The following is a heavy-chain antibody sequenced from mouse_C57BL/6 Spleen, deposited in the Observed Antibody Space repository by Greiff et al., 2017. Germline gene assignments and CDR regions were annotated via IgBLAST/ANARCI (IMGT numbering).Heavy chain of an antibody. D-gene: IGHD2-3*01. CDR2: IYPGDGDT. J-gene: IGHJ4*01. CDR3: ARSRVIYDGYHGAMDY. CDR1: GYAFSSSW. Sequence: QVQLKQSGPELVKPGASVKISCKASGYAFSSSWMNWVKQRPGKGLEWIGRIYPGDGDTNYNGKFKGKATLTADKSSSTAYMQLSSLTSEDSAVYFCARSRVIYDGYHGAMDYWGQGTSVTVSS. V-gene: IGHV1-82*01.